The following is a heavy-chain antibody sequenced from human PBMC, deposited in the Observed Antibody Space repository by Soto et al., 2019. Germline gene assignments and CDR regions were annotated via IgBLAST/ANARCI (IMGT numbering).Heavy chain of an antibody. D-gene: IGHD6-13*01. J-gene: IGHJ6*02. CDR1: GDSVSSNSAA. Sequence: PSQTLSLTCAISGDSVSSNSAAWNWIRQYPSRGLEWLGRTYYRSKWYNDYAVSVKRRITINPDTSKNQFSLQLNSVNPRDTAVYYCARGKIAGAGNSYGMDVWGQGTTVTVSS. CDR2: TYYRSKWYN. CDR3: ARGKIAGAGNSYGMDV. V-gene: IGHV6-1*01.